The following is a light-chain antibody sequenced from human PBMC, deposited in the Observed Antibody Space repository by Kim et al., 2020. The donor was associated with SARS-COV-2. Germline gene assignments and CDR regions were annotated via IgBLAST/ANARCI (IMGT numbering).Light chain of an antibody. CDR1: HRDVGVYNY. CDR2: EVS. J-gene: IGLJ1*01. CDR3: SSYAGSNIYV. V-gene: IGLV2-8*01. Sequence: QSFTLSCTVTHRDVGVYNYVSGYQHHPGKAPKLMIYEVSKRPSGVPDRFSGSKSANTASLTVSGLQAEDEADYYCSSYAGSNIYVFGTGTKVTVL.